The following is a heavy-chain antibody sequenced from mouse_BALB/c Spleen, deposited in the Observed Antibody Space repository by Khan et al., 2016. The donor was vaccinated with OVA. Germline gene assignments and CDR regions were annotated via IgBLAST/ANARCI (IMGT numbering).Heavy chain of an antibody. Sequence: EVQLQESGPGLVKPSQSLSLTCTVTGYSITSDYAWNWIRQFPGNKLEWMGYISYSGRTSYNPSLKSRISITRDTSKNQFFLQLNSVTTEDTATYDCARSVTITTVVATDFDYWGQGTTLTVPS. CDR2: ISYSGRT. D-gene: IGHD1-1*01. CDR1: GYSITSDYA. CDR3: ARSVTITTVVATDFDY. V-gene: IGHV3-2*02. J-gene: IGHJ2*01.